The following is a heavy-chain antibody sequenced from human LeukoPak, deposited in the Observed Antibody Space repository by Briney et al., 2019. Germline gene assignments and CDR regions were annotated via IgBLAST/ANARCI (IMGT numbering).Heavy chain of an antibody. CDR3: AREDGYCSSTSCYLAAAPDY. D-gene: IGHD2-2*03. CDR2: IRQDGSEK. Sequence: GGSLRLSCAASGFTFSSYWMSWVRQAPGKGLEWVANIRQDGSEKYYVDSVKGRFTISRDNAKNSLYLQMNSLRAEDTAVYYCAREDGYCSSTSCYLAAAPDYWGQGTLVTVSS. CDR1: GFTFSSYW. J-gene: IGHJ4*02. V-gene: IGHV3-7*01.